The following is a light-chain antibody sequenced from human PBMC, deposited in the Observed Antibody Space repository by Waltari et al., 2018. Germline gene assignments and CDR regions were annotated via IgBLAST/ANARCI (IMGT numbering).Light chain of an antibody. Sequence: QSVLTQPPSTSGTPGQRVSISCSGSSSNIGNNYVFWYQHLPGTTPKRHIYRNKQQPPQVPDRFTGSESSTAAALAVRGLRPEYEAAYYCAAWDDRLGVSYVFGTGTKVTVL. CDR3: AAWDDRLGVSYV. CDR1: SSNIGNNY. J-gene: IGLJ1*01. CDR2: RNK. V-gene: IGLV1-47*01.